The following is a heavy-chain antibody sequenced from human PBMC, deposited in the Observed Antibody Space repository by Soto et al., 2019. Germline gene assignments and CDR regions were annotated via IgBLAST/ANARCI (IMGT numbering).Heavy chain of an antibody. D-gene: IGHD2-8*02. CDR2: VGTVGDT. J-gene: IGHJ4*02. CDR3: IRRSCTGRRCPGIGFDY. Sequence: PGGSLRLSCAASGFSFSSHDMHWVRQATGKGLEWVSGVGTVGDTYYSPSVKGRFIVSRENARNSVYLQMNSLRAGDTAVYYCIRRSCTGRRCPGIGFDYWGQGTLVTVSS. V-gene: IGHV3-13*01. CDR1: GFSFSSHD.